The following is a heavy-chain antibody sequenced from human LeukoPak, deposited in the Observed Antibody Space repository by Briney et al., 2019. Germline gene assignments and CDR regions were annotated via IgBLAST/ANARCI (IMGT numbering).Heavy chain of an antibody. CDR2: INHSGST. D-gene: IGHD3-3*02. CDR3: ARDELGHAVGMDV. CDR1: GGSISSYY. Sequence: PSETLSLTCTVSGGSISSYYWSWIRQPPGKGLEWIGEINHSGSTNYNPSLKSRVTISVDTSKNQFSLKLSSVTAADTAVYYCARDELGHAVGMDVWGQGTTVTVSS. V-gene: IGHV4-34*01. J-gene: IGHJ6*02.